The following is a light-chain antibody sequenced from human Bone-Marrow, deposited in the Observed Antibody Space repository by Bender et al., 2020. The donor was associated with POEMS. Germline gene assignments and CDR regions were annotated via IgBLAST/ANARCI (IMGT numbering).Light chain of an antibody. J-gene: IGLJ2*01. Sequence: QSALTQPPSASGSLGQSITISCTGTSRDIGAYNYVSWYQHHPGKAPKVLIYEVTERPSGAPGRFSGSKSGNTASLTISGLQAEDEADYFCSSYAGHVVFGGGTKLIVL. CDR1: SRDIGAYNY. V-gene: IGLV2-8*01. CDR3: SSYAGHVV. CDR2: EVT.